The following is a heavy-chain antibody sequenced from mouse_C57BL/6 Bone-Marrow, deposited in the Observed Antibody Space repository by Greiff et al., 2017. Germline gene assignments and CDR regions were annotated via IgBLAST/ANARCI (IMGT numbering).Heavy chain of an antibody. V-gene: IGHV14-4*01. CDR2: IDPENGDT. J-gene: IGHJ2*01. CDR1: GFNIKDDY. D-gene: IGHD1-1*01. Sequence: EVQLQQSGAELVRPGASVKLSCTASGFNIKDDYMNWVKQRPEQGLEWIGWIDPENGDTEYASKFQGKATITADTSSNTAYLQLSSLTSEDTAVYYWTSQYYYGSRLYYFDYWGRGTALTVSA. CDR3: TSQYYYGSRLYYFDY.